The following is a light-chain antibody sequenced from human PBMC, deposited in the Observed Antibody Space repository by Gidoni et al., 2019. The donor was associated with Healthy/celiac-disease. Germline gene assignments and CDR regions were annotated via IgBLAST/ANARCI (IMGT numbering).Light chain of an antibody. V-gene: IGKV1-39*01. CDR3: QQSYSTPIT. Sequence: DIQMTQSPSSLSASVGDRVTITCRASQSISSYLNWYQQKPGKAPKLLFYAASSLQSGVPSRFSGSGSGTDFTLTISSLPPEDFATYYCQQSYSTPITFGQGTRLEIK. CDR2: AAS. CDR1: QSISSY. J-gene: IGKJ5*01.